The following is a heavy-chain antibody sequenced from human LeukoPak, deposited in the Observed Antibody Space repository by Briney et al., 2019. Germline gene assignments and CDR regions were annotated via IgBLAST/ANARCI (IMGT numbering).Heavy chain of an antibody. Sequence: SETLSLTCTVSGGSISSYYWSWIRQPPGKGLEWIGYIYYSGSTNYNPSLKSRVTISVDTSKNQFSLKLSSVTAADTAVYYCARGAAGGYCSSTSCYNWFDPWAREPWSPSPQ. CDR1: GGSISSYY. V-gene: IGHV4-59*01. J-gene: IGHJ5*02. CDR3: ARGAAGGYCSSTSCYNWFDP. D-gene: IGHD2-2*01. CDR2: IYYSGST.